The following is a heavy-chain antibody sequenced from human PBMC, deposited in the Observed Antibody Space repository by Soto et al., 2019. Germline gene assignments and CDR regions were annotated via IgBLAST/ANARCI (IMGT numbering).Heavy chain of an antibody. Sequence: SDTLSLTCTVCGCSISGYYWRWIRQPPGKGLEWIGYMYNTGSTVYNPSFKSRVTISVDTSKNQFSLKLNSVTAADTAVYYCARDLWGYCGTDCYPLDVWGQGTTVT. CDR2: MYNTGST. CDR3: ARDLWGYCGTDCYPLDV. V-gene: IGHV4-59*01. CDR1: GCSISGYY. J-gene: IGHJ6*02. D-gene: IGHD2-21*02.